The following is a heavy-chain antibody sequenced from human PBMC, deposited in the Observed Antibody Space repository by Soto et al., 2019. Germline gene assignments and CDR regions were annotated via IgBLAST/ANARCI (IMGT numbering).Heavy chain of an antibody. CDR2: LYYTGTT. Sequence: SETXSLTCAFSGVSISYYSWSWVRQSPGKGREWLGFLYYTGTTHYNPSLHRRVSMSVDPSQSQFSLNLSSATAADPAVPYCARQTKASRGSFDHWGQGTGGTAPQ. J-gene: IGHJ4*02. V-gene: IGHV4-59*01. CDR3: ARQTKASRGSFDH. CDR1: GVSISYYS. D-gene: IGHD5-12*01.